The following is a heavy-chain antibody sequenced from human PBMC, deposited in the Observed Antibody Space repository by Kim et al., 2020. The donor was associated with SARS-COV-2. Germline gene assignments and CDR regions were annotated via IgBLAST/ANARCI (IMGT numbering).Heavy chain of an antibody. J-gene: IGHJ4*02. Sequence: SLKSRVTISLDTSKNQFSLKLSSVAAADTAVYYCARGGCSSTSCYANFDYWGQGTLVTVSS. V-gene: IGHV4-31*02. CDR3: ARGGCSSTSCYANFDY. D-gene: IGHD2-2*01.